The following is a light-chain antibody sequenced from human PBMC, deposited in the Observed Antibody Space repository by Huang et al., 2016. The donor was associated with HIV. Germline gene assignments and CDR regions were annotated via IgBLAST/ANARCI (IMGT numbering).Light chain of an antibody. Sequence: DIQMTQSPSSLSASVGDRVIITCRAGESINNYLNWYQQKPGQAPKLLIYCASSLPIVVPSRFSGSASGTDFTLTITGLQPEDSASYYCLQTYSTPPTFGQGTRLEI. J-gene: IGKJ1*01. CDR1: ESINNY. V-gene: IGKV1-39*01. CDR3: LQTYSTPPT. CDR2: CAS.